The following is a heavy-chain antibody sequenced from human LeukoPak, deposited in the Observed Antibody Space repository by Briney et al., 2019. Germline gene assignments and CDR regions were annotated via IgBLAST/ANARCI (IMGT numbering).Heavy chain of an antibody. D-gene: IGHD3-3*01. CDR3: VRYDFWSGAKGGDY. CDR1: GFTFDGYG. Sequence: GGSLRLSCVASGFTFDGYGMSWVRQAPEKGLEWVSSINWNGGSTAYVDSVKGRFTISRDNAKNSLYLQMNSLRAEDTALYYCVRYDFWSGAKGGDYWGQGTLVTVSS. J-gene: IGHJ4*02. V-gene: IGHV3-20*04. CDR2: INWNGGST.